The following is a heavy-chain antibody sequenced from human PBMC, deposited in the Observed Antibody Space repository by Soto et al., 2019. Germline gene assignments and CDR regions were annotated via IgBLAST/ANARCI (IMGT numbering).Heavy chain of an antibody. D-gene: IGHD3-22*01. CDR3: AGGDYYHSSGYYFYYYTMDV. Sequence: SETLSLTCTVSGDSIDSSPYYWGWIRQPPGKGLEWIGNVYYGGSTYYNPSLKSRVTISVETSKSQFSLKLSSVTAADTAVYYCAGGDYYHSSGYYFYYYTMDVWGQGTTVTVSS. J-gene: IGHJ6*02. V-gene: IGHV4-39*01. CDR1: GDSIDSSPYY. CDR2: VYYGGST.